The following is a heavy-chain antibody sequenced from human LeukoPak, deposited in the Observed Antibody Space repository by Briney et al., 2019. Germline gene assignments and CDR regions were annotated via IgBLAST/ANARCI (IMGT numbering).Heavy chain of an antibody. CDR1: GFTVSSNY. Sequence: GGSLRLSCAASGFTVSSNYMSWVRQAPGKGLEWVSVIYSGGSTYCADSVKGRFTISRDNSKNTLYLQTNSLRAEDTAVYYCARGGDDSSGYYSNWGQGTLVTVSS. D-gene: IGHD3-22*01. V-gene: IGHV3-66*02. CDR2: IYSGGST. CDR3: ARGGDDSSGYYSN. J-gene: IGHJ4*02.